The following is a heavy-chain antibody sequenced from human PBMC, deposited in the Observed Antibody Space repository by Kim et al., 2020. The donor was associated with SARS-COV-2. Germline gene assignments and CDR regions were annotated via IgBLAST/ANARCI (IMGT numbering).Heavy chain of an antibody. CDR1: GFTFSSYA. CDR3: ARDYPRHRLLIAAAGPY. D-gene: IGHD6-13*01. CDR2: ISYDGSNK. Sequence: GGSLRLSCAASGFTFSSYAMHWVRQAPGKGLEWVAVISYDGSNKYYADSVKGRFTISRDNSKNTLYLQMNSLRAEDTAVYYCARDYPRHRLLIAAAGPYWGQGTLVTVSS. J-gene: IGHJ4*02. V-gene: IGHV3-30-3*01.